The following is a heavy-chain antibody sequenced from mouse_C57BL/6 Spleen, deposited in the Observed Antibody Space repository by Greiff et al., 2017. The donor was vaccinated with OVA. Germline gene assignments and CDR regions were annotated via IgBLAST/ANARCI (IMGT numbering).Heavy chain of an antibody. D-gene: IGHD4-1*01. CDR3: GVGLGRAWFAY. V-gene: IGHV1-52*01. CDR2: IDPSDSDT. CDR1: GYTFTSYW. Sequence: QVQLQQPGAELVRPGSSVKLSCKASGYTFTSYWMHWVKQRPIQGLEWIGNIDPSDSDTHYNQKFKDKATLTVDKSSSTAYMQLSSLTSEDSAVYYCGVGLGRAWFAYWGQGTLVTVSA. J-gene: IGHJ3*01.